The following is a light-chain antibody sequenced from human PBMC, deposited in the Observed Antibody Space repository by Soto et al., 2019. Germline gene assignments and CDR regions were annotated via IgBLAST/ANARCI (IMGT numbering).Light chain of an antibody. CDR3: HSYDSSLSGSV. V-gene: IGLV1-40*01. CDR1: NSNIGASND. J-gene: IGLJ3*02. CDR2: GDN. Sequence: QSVLTQPPSVSGAPGQRVTISCTGGNSNIGASNDVHWYQQIPGAAPKLLIYGDNNRPSGVPDRFSGSKSGTSASLAITGLQAEDEADYYCHSYDSSLSGSVFGGGTKLPVL.